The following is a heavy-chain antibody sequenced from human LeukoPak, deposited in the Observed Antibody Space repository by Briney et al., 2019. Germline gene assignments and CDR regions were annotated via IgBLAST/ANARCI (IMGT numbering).Heavy chain of an antibody. Sequence: PGGSLRLSCAASGFTFSSYAMHWVRQAPGKGLEWVAVISYDGSNKYYADSVKGRFTISRDNSKNTLYLQMNSLRAEDTAVYYCARDRDWYSSSAFDYWGQGTLVTVSS. CDR3: ARDRDWYSSSAFDY. D-gene: IGHD6-13*01. V-gene: IGHV3-30-3*01. CDR1: GFTFSSYA. J-gene: IGHJ4*02. CDR2: ISYDGSNK.